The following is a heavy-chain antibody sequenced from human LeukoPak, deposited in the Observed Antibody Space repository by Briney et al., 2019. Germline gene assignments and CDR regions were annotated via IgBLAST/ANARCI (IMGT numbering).Heavy chain of an antibody. D-gene: IGHD3-16*02. V-gene: IGHV4-39*07. CDR2: IYYSGST. CDR3: ARVRRDDYVWGSYRSYYFDY. Sequence: SETLSLTCTVSGGSISSSSYYWGWIRQPPGKGLEWIGSIYYSGSTYYNPSLKSRVTISVDTSKNQFSLKLGSVTAADTAVYYCARVRRDDYVWGSYRSYYFDYWGQGTLVTVSS. J-gene: IGHJ4*02. CDR1: GGSISSSSYY.